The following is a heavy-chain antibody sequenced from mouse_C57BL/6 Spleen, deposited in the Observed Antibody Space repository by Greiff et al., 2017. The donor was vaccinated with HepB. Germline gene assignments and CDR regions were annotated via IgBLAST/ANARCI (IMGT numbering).Heavy chain of an antibody. V-gene: IGHV1-69*01. CDR1: GYTFTSYW. J-gene: IGHJ4*01. Sequence: QVQLQQPGAELVMPGASVKLSCKASGYTFTSYWMHWVKQRPGQGLEWIGEIDPSDSYTNYNQKFKGKSTLTVDKSSSTAYMQLSSLTSEDSAVYYCARLNSNSYYYAMDYWGQGTSVTVSS. D-gene: IGHD2-5*01. CDR2: IDPSDSYT. CDR3: ARLNSNSYYYAMDY.